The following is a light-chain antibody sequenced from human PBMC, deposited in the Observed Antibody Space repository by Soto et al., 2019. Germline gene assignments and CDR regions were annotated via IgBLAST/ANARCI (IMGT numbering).Light chain of an antibody. Sequence: IQLTQSPASLSASVGDRVTITCRASQGISHYLAWYQQKPGKATKLLIYAAFIFEIGVPSRFSGSGAGTDFTLTILSLLPEDFAPYYFQQLNSYPFTFGAGAKGDIK. J-gene: IGKJ3*01. V-gene: IGKV1-9*01. CDR1: QGISHY. CDR2: AAF. CDR3: QQLNSYPFT.